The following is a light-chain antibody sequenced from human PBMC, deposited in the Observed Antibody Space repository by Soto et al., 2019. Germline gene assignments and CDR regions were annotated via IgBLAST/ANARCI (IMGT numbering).Light chain of an antibody. CDR1: QGIRND. CDR2: AAS. Sequence: AIQITQSPSSVSSSVGDRVTITCRASQGIRNDLGWYQQKPGKAPKLLIYAASSLQSGVPSRFSGSGSGTDFSLTISSLQPEDVATYYCQQVDSYPRTFGQGTKVDIK. V-gene: IGKV1-6*01. CDR3: QQVDSYPRT. J-gene: IGKJ1*01.